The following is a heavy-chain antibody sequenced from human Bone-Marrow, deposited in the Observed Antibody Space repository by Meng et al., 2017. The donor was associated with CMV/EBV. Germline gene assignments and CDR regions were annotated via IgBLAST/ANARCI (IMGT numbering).Heavy chain of an antibody. V-gene: IGHV3-53*01. D-gene: IGHD3-10*01. CDR1: AFTVSNNY. J-gene: IGHJ3*02. CDR2: IYSGGST. CDR3: ARDGSGVGPAFDI. Sequence: GGSLRLSCAASAFTVSNNYMSWVRQAPGKGLEWVSVIYSGGSTYYADSVKGRFTIFRDKSKITLYLQMNSLRAEDTAMYYCARDGSGVGPAFDIWGQGTIVTVSS.